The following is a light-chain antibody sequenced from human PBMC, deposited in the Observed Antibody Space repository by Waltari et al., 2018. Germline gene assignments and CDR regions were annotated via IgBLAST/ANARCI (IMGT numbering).Light chain of an antibody. Sequence: EIVLTQSPATLSLSPGEGATLSCRASQSVRTYLAWYQQKPGQAPRLLIYDAATRATAIPARFSGSGSGTDFTLTISSLEPEDFAVYYCQLRSKWLRTFGQGTKVEV. J-gene: IGKJ1*01. V-gene: IGKV3-11*01. CDR1: QSVRTY. CDR3: QLRSKWLRT. CDR2: DAA.